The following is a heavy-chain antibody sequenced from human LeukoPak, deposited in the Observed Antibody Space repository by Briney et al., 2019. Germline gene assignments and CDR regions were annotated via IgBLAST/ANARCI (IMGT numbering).Heavy chain of an antibody. J-gene: IGHJ4*02. D-gene: IGHD1-14*01. CDR2: IYYSGST. Sequence: SETLSLTCTVSGGSISSYYWSWIRQPPGKGLEWTGYIYYSGSTNYNPSLKSRVTISVDTSKNQFSLKLSSVTAADTAVYYCARHLPEFGMAYWGQGTLVTVSS. CDR1: GGSISSYY. CDR3: ARHLPEFGMAY. V-gene: IGHV4-59*08.